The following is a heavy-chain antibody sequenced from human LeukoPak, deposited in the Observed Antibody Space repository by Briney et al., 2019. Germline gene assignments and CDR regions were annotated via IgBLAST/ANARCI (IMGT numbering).Heavy chain of an antibody. CDR2: IKQDGSEK. D-gene: IGHD2-15*01. V-gene: IGHV3-7*01. Sequence: GGSLRLSCAGSGFTFSNAWMTWVRQAPGKGLEWVANIKQDGSEKYYVDSVKGRFTISRDNAKNSLYLQMNSLRAEDTAVYYCARDGGRKDDYWGQGTLVTVSS. CDR3: ARDGGRKDDY. J-gene: IGHJ4*02. CDR1: GFTFSNAW.